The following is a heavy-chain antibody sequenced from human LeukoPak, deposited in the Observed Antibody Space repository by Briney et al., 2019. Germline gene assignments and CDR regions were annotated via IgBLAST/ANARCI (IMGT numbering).Heavy chain of an antibody. V-gene: IGHV3-74*01. CDR1: GFTFRDYW. CDR2: INNDGSST. CDR3: ARDVRFRFDP. D-gene: IGHD3-3*01. Sequence: PGGSLRLSCAASGFTFRDYWMHWVRQAPGKGLVWVSRINNDGSSTTYADSVKGRFTISRDNAKNTLYLQMNSPRAEDTAVYYCARDVRFRFDPWGQGTLVTVSS. J-gene: IGHJ5*02.